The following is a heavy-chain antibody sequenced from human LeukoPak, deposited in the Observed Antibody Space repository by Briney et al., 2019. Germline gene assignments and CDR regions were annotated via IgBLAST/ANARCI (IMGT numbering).Heavy chain of an antibody. V-gene: IGHV1-58*02. J-gene: IGHJ4*02. CDR2: IVVGSGNT. CDR3: AADPYYYDSSGSFFDY. D-gene: IGHD3-22*01. CDR1: GFTFTSSA. Sequence: SVKVSCKASGFTFTSSAMQWVRQARGQRLEWIGWIVVGSGNTNYAQKFQERVTITRDMSTSTAYMDLSSLRSEDTAVYYCAADPYYYDSSGSFFDYWGQGTLVTVSS.